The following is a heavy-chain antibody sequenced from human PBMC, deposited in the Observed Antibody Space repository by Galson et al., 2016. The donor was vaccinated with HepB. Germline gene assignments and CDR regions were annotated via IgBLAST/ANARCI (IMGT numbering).Heavy chain of an antibody. Sequence: SVKVSCKASGGTFDSFAIGWLRQAPGQGLEWMGEISPKFGAANYAQRLQGRVRITADESTNTAYMELSSLRSEATATYYCAKASGAMAAACLYWGQGTLVTVSS. D-gene: IGHD2-2*01. CDR2: ISPKFGAA. CDR1: GGTFDSFA. CDR3: AKASGAMAAACLY. V-gene: IGHV1-69*13. J-gene: IGHJ4*02.